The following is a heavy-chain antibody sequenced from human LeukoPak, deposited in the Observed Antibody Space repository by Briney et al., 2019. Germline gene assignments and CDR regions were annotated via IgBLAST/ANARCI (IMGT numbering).Heavy chain of an antibody. Sequence: GGSLRLSCAASGLTFSSYAMSWVRQAPGKGLEWVSAISGSGGSTYYADSVKGRFTISRDNSKNTLYLQMNSLRAEDTAVYYCAKDIDYGDYGFDYWGQGTLVTVSS. D-gene: IGHD4-17*01. CDR3: AKDIDYGDYGFDY. CDR1: GLTFSSYA. J-gene: IGHJ4*02. CDR2: ISGSGGST. V-gene: IGHV3-23*01.